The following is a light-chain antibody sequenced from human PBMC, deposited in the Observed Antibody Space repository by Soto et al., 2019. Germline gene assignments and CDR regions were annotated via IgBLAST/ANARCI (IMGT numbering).Light chain of an antibody. Sequence: QSALTQPASVSGSPGQSITIPCTGTNSDVGAYNYVSWYQHHPGKAPKLMIYEVFTRSSGVSSRFSGSKSGSTASLTISGLQAEDEADYYCTSYTTINTLYVFGTGTKLTVL. CDR3: TSYTTINTLYV. J-gene: IGLJ1*01. V-gene: IGLV2-14*01. CDR1: NSDVGAYNY. CDR2: EVF.